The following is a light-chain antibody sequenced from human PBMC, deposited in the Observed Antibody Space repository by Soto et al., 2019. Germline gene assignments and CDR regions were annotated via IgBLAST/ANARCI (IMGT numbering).Light chain of an antibody. CDR3: QQYSTYRHT. J-gene: IGKJ2*01. CDR1: QSVSPW. CDR2: DVS. V-gene: IGKV1-5*01. Sequence: IQMTQTPSTLSASVGDRVTIACRASQSVSPWLAWYQQKPGKAPTLLIYDVSNLQSGVPSRFSGSGSGTEFTLTISSLQPDDFATYYRQQYSTYRHTFGQGTKLEIK.